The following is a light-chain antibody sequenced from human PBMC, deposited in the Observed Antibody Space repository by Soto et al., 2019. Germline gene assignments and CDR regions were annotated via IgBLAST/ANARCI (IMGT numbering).Light chain of an antibody. V-gene: IGKV3-20*01. Sequence: EIVLTQSPGTLSFSPGKRATLSCRASQSISSSYLAWYQQRSGQAPRLLIYGASSRATGIPDRFSGSGSGTGFTLTISRLELEDFAVYYCQQYGSSSWTFGQGTKVDIK. J-gene: IGKJ1*01. CDR3: QQYGSSSWT. CDR1: QSISSSY. CDR2: GAS.